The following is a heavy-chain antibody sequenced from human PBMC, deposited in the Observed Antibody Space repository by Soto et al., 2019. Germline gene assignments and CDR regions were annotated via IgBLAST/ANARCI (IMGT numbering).Heavy chain of an antibody. J-gene: IGHJ3*02. CDR3: AKCMQAYWNYDAHHI. CDR1: GFTFSSYS. D-gene: IGHD1-7*01. Sequence: EVKLLESGGGLVQPGGSLRLSCAASGFTFSSYSMTWVRQAPGKGLERVAHITASGGTTYYADSVKGRFTISRDTSRNTLYLQMNSLRAEDTALYYCAKCMQAYWNYDAHHIWGQGTMVTVSS. V-gene: IGHV3-23*01. CDR2: ITASGGTT.